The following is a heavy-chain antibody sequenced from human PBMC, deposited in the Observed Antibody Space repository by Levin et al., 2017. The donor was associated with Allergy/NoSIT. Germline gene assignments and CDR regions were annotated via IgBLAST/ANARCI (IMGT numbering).Heavy chain of an antibody. Sequence: SQTLSLTCTVSGGSVSVSSGTYYWNWIRQPPGKGLEWIGYIYSSGRTKYNPSLKSRVSISVDTAKNQFSLKLSSVTAADTAVDVCARGEYYYGSGNWFDPWGQGTLVTVSS. CDR3: ARGEYYYGSGNWFDP. CDR2: IYSSGRT. V-gene: IGHV4-61*01. D-gene: IGHD3-10*01. J-gene: IGHJ5*02. CDR1: GGSVSVSSGTYY.